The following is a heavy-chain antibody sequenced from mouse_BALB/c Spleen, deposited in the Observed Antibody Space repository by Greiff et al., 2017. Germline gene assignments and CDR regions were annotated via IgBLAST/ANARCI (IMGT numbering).Heavy chain of an antibody. Sequence: EVNVVESGPSLVKPSQTLSLTCSVTGDSITSGYWNWIRKFPGNKLEYMGYISYSGSTYYNPSLKSRISITRDTSKNQYYLQLNSVTTEDTATYYCARSDYRYDAWFAYWGQGTLVTVSA. V-gene: IGHV3-8*02. CDR1: GDSITSGY. D-gene: IGHD2-14*01. CDR2: ISYSGST. CDR3: ARSDYRYDAWFAY. J-gene: IGHJ3*01.